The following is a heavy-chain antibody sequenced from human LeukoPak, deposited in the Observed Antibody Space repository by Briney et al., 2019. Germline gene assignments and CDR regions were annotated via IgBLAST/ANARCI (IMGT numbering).Heavy chain of an antibody. CDR3: ARVKDWSLDY. Sequence: AASVKVSCKASGYTFTDYYMHWVRQAPGQGLEWMGWINPNSGGTNYAQKFQGRVTMTRDTSISTAYMELSRLRSDDTALYYCARVKDWSLDYWGQGTLVTVSS. D-gene: IGHD3/OR15-3a*01. CDR1: GYTFTDYY. V-gene: IGHV1-2*02. CDR2: INPNSGGT. J-gene: IGHJ4*02.